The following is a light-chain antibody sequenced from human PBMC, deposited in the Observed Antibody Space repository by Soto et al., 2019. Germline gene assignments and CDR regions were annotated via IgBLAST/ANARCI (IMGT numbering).Light chain of an antibody. V-gene: IGLV2-14*03. CDR1: SSDVGNYNY. CDR3: SSYTSSSTVV. Sequence: QSALTQPASVSGSPGRSITISCTGTSSDVGNYNYVSWYQHHPGKAPKLMIYDVSNRPSGVSNRFSGSKSGNTASLTISGLQAEDEADYYCSSYTSSSTVVFGGGTQLTVL. CDR2: DVS. J-gene: IGLJ2*01.